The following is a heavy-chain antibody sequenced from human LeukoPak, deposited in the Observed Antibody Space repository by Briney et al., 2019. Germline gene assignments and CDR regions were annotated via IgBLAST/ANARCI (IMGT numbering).Heavy chain of an antibody. D-gene: IGHD3-10*01. CDR2: ISYDGSNE. CDR1: RFTFNSYA. Sequence: GGSLRPSCAASRFTFNSYAMHWVRQAPGKGLEWVAFISYDGSNEYYADSVKGRFTISRDNSKNTLYLQMNSLRAEDTAVYYCASEFYGSGSYYEEFDYWGQGTLVTVSS. V-gene: IGHV3-30*04. CDR3: ASEFYGSGSYYEEFDY. J-gene: IGHJ4*02.